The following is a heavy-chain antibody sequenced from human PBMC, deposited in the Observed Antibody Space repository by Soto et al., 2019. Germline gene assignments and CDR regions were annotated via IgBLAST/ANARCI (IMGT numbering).Heavy chain of an antibody. J-gene: IGHJ4*02. V-gene: IGHV1-3*01. D-gene: IGHD3-9*01. CDR3: ARAPLYYDALTGYYFDY. CDR1: GYSVINYA. CDR2: INAGNGNT. Sequence: ASVEVACKSSGYSVINYAIHLVRQAPGQRLEWMGWINAGNGNTKYSQKFQGRVTITRDTSANTAYMELSSLRSEDTAVYYCARAPLYYDALTGYYFDYWGQGTLVTV.